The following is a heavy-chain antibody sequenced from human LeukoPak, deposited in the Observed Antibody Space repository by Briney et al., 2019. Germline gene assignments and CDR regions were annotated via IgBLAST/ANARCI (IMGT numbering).Heavy chain of an antibody. J-gene: IGHJ4*02. CDR2: ISHSGST. V-gene: IGHV4-4*02. Sequence: SWVRQPPGKGLEWIGEISHSGSTDYSPSLKSRVTISVDKSKNQFSLKLTSVTAADTAVYYCARVVPAAQFDYWGQGTLVTVSS. D-gene: IGHD2-2*01. CDR3: ARVVPAAQFDY.